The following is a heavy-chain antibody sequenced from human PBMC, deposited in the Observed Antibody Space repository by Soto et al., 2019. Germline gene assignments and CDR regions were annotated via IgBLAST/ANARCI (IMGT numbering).Heavy chain of an antibody. D-gene: IGHD3-10*01. CDR1: GYTLTELS. V-gene: IGHV1-24*01. Sequence: ASVKVSCKXSGYTLTELSMHWVRQAPGKGLEWMGGFDPEDGETIYAQKFQGRVTMTEDTSTDTAYMELSSLRSEDTAVYYCVINRITMVRGVITKPLFDYWGQGTLVTVSS. J-gene: IGHJ4*02. CDR3: VINRITMVRGVITKPLFDY. CDR2: FDPEDGET.